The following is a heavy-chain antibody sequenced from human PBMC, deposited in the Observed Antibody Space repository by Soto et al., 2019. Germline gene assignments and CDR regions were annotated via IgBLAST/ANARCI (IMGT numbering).Heavy chain of an antibody. CDR1: GFTFSDYS. D-gene: IGHD3-10*01. V-gene: IGHV3-23*01. CDR3: AREYAPGSPNYDS. CDR2: FTRRGNI. J-gene: IGHJ4*02. Sequence: EVQLLESAGGLVQPGGSLRLSCAASGFTFSDYSMSWVRQAPGRGLEWVSTFTRRGNIYYADSVKGRFTISRDNSKSTLYLQMDSLRAEDTALYYCAREYAPGSPNYDSWGLGTLVTVSS.